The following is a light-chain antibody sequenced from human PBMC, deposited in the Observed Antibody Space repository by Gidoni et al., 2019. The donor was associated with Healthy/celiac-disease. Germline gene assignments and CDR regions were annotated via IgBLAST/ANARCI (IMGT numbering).Light chain of an antibody. CDR1: QSVLYSSNNKNY. CDR2: WAS. V-gene: IGKV4-1*01. J-gene: IGKJ2*03. CDR3: QQYYSTPPS. Sequence: DLMMTQSPDSLAVSLGERAPINCKSSQSVLYSSNNKNYLPWYQQKPGQPPKLLIYWASTRETGVPDRFRGSGSGTDFTLTISSLQAEDVAVYYCQQYYSTPPSFGQGTKLEIK.